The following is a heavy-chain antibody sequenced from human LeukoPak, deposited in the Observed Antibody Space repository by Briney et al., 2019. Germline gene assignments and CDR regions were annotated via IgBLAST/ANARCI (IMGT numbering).Heavy chain of an antibody. CDR3: ARGGAAGAGLDY. CDR1: GFTFSSYS. D-gene: IGHD6-19*01. V-gene: IGHV3-21*01. J-gene: IGHJ4*02. CDR2: ISSSSSYI. Sequence: GGSLRLSCAASGFTFSSYSMNWVRQAPGKGLEWVSSISSSSSYIYYADSVKGRFTISRDNAKNSLYLQMNSLRAEDTAVYYCARGGAAGAGLDYWGQGTLVTVSS.